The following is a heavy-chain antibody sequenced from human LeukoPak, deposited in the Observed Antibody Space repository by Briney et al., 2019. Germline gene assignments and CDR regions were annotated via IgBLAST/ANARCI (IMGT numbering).Heavy chain of an antibody. CDR3: ARDIRGYCSGGSCQDY. CDR2: IYSGGST. CDR1: GFTFNTYA. V-gene: IGHV3-66*01. Sequence: GGSLRLSCAASGFTFNTYAMSWVRQAPGKGLEWVSVIYSGGSTYYADSVKGRFIISRDNSKNTLYLQMNSLRAEDTAVYYCARDIRGYCSGGSCQDYWGQGTLVTVSS. J-gene: IGHJ4*02. D-gene: IGHD2-15*01.